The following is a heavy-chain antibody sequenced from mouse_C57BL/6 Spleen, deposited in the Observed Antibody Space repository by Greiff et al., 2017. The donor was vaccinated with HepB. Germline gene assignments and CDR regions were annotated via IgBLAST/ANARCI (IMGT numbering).Heavy chain of an antibody. J-gene: IGHJ4*01. CDR1: GYTFTSYW. D-gene: IGHD2-2*01. CDR3: ARRGDGYDGSMDY. CDR2: IHPNSGST. V-gene: IGHV1-64*01. Sequence: QVQLQHPGAELVKPGASVKLSCKASGYTFTSYWMHWVKQRPGQGLEWIGMIHPNSGSTNYNEKFKSKATLTVDKSSSTAYMQLSSLTSEDSAVYYCARRGDGYDGSMDYWGQGTSVTVSS.